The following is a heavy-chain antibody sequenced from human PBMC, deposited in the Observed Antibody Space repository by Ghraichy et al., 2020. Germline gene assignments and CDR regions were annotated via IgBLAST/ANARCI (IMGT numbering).Heavy chain of an antibody. D-gene: IGHD4-23*01. V-gene: IGHV3-33*01. J-gene: IGHJ4*02. CDR1: GFTFSSYG. CDR2: ILYDGSNK. Sequence: GGSLRLSCAASGFTFSSYGMHWVRQAPGKGLEWVAVILYDGSNKYYADSVKGRFTISRDNSKNTLYLQMNSLRAEDTAVYYCARDADYGGNPPHFDYWGQGTLFAVSS. CDR3: ARDADYGGNPPHFDY.